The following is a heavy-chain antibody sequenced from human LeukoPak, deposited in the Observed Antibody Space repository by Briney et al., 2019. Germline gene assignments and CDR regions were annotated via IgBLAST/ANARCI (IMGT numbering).Heavy chain of an antibody. CDR2: ISSSSSYI. CDR1: GFTFSSYS. Sequence: GGSLRLSCAASGFTFSSYSMNWVRQAPGKGLEWVSSISSSSSYIYYADSVKGRFTISRDNAKNSLYLQMNSLRAEDTAVYYCARGRSITLLRGVAMSDGFDIWGQGAMVTVSS. D-gene: IGHD3-10*01. CDR3: ARGRSITLLRGVAMSDGFDI. J-gene: IGHJ3*02. V-gene: IGHV3-21*01.